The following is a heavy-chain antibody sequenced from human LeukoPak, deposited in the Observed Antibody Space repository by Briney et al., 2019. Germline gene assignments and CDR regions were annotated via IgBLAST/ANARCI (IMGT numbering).Heavy chain of an antibody. CDR1: GGTFSSYA. CDR3: ARDRPAAAEDAFDI. Sequence: SVKVSCKASGGTFSSYAISWVRQAPGQGLEWMGGIIPIFGTANYAQKFQGRVTITTDESTSTAYMELSSLRSEDAAVYYCARDRPAAAEDAFDIWGQGTMVTVSS. J-gene: IGHJ3*02. V-gene: IGHV1-69*05. D-gene: IGHD6-13*01. CDR2: IIPIFGTA.